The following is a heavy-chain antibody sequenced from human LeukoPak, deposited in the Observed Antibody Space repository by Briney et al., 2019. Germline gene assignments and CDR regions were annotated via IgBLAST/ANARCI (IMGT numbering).Heavy chain of an antibody. J-gene: IGHJ6*03. V-gene: IGHV4-4*07. CDR2: IYTSGST. CDR1: GGSISSYY. D-gene: IGHD3-10*01. CDR3: ARDDSFGEFEGYYMDV. Sequence: SETLSLTCTVSGGSISSYYWSWIRQPAGKGLEWIGRIYTSGSTNYNPSLKSRVIMSVDTSKNQFSLKLSSVTAADTAVYYCARDDSFGEFEGYYMDVWGKGTTVTISS.